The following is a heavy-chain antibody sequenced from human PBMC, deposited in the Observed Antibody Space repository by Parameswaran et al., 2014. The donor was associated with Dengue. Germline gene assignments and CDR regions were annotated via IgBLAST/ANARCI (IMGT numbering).Heavy chain of an antibody. CDR2: ISAYNGNT. J-gene: IGHJ6*03. V-gene: IGHV1-18*01. D-gene: IGHD2-2*02. Sequence: WVRQAPGQGLEWMGWISAYNGNTNYAQKLQGRVTMTTDTSTSTAYMELRSLRSDDTAVYYCARDSCSSTSCYTLYYYYYYMDVWGKGTTVTVSS. CDR3: ARDSCSSTSCYTLYYYYYYMDV.